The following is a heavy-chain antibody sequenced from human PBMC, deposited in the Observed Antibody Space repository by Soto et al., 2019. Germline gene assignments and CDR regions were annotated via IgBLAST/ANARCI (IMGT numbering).Heavy chain of an antibody. D-gene: IGHD6-19*01. Sequence: ASVKVSCKASGYTFTSYAMNWVRQAPGQGLEGMGWINTNTGNPTYAQGFTGRFVFSLDTSVSTAYLPICSLKAEDTAVYYCARDRCSLRRIAVAGMGLPYWFDPWGQGTLVTVSS. CDR3: ARDRCSLRRIAVAGMGLPYWFDP. J-gene: IGHJ5*02. V-gene: IGHV7-4-1*01. CDR1: GYTFTSYA. CDR2: INTNTGNP.